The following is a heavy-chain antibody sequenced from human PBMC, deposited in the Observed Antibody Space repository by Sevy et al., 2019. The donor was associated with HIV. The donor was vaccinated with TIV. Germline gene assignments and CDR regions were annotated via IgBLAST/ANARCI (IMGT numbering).Heavy chain of an antibody. D-gene: IGHD3-22*01. CDR2: IYYSGST. V-gene: IGHV4-59*13. J-gene: IGHJ4*02. CDR3: ARRYFYDSRGSTVFDY. Sequence: SETLSLTCTVSGVSISSFYWSWIRQPPGKGLEWIGNIYYSGSTNYNPSLKSRVTISVDTSKNQLSLKLSAVTAADTAGYYWARRYFYDSRGSTVFDYWGQGTLVTVSS. CDR1: GVSISSFY.